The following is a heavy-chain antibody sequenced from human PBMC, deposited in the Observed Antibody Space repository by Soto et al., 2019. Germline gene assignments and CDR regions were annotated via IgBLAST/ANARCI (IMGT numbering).Heavy chain of an antibody. CDR2: IYYSGST. D-gene: IGHD2-15*01. J-gene: IGHJ3*02. CDR3: ARRSNVVVVAATRAAFDI. Sequence: SETLSLTCSVAGGSISSYYWSWIWQPPGKGLEWIGYIYYSGSTNYNPSLKSRVTISVDTSKNQFSLKLSSVTAADTAVYYCARRSNVVVVAATRAAFDIWGQGTMVTVSS. CDR1: GGSISSYY. V-gene: IGHV4-59*08.